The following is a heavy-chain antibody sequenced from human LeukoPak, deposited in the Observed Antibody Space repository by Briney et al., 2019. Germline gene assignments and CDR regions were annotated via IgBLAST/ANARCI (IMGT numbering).Heavy chain of an antibody. D-gene: IGHD3-10*01. Sequence: ASVKVSCKASGYSFTTYDINWVRQATGQGLEWMGYMNPNSGVTVYAQKFQGRLTMTWDTSITTVYMELASLRSDDTAVYYCARKLRRDEHWGQGTLVTVSS. CDR2: MNPNSGVT. V-gene: IGHV1-8*01. J-gene: IGHJ1*01. CDR3: ARKLRRDEH. CDR1: GYSFTTYD.